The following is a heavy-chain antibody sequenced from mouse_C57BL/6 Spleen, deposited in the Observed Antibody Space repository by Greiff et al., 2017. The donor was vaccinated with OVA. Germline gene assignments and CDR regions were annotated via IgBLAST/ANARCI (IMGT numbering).Heavy chain of an antibody. D-gene: IGHD2-3*01. J-gene: IGHJ1*03. CDR3: ARDGYYPYWYFDV. CDR1: GSNIKNTY. Sequence: EVQLVESVAELVRPGASVKLSCTASGSNIKNTYMHWVKQRPEQGLEWIGRIDPANGNTKYAPKFQGKATITADTSSNTAYLQLSSLTSEDTAIYYCARDGYYPYWYFDVWGTGTTVTVSS. V-gene: IGHV14-3*01. CDR2: IDPANGNT.